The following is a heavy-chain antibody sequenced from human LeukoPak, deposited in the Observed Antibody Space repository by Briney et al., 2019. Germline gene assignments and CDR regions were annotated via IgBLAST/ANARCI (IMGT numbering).Heavy chain of an antibody. Sequence: PGGSLRLSCAASGFTFSSYSMNWVRQAPGKGLEWVSSISSSSSYIYYADSVKGRFTISRDNAKNSLYLQMNSLRAEDTAVYYCARVEPTYYYGSGSPIDYWGQETLVTVSS. CDR1: GFTFSSYS. D-gene: IGHD3-10*01. V-gene: IGHV3-21*01. J-gene: IGHJ4*02. CDR3: ARVEPTYYYGSGSPIDY. CDR2: ISSSSSYI.